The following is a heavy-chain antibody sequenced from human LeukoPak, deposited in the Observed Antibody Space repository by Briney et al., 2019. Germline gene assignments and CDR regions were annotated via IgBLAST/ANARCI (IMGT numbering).Heavy chain of an antibody. D-gene: IGHD3-3*01. Sequence: ASVKVSCKASGYTFTSYDINWVRQATGQGLEWMGWMNPNSGNTGYAQKFQGRVTITRNTSISTAYMELSSLRSEDTAVYYCARGGRYYDFWSGYFTAYCYYMDVWGKGTTVTVSS. J-gene: IGHJ6*03. CDR3: ARGGRYYDFWSGYFTAYCYYMDV. V-gene: IGHV1-8*03. CDR2: MNPNSGNT. CDR1: GYTFTSYD.